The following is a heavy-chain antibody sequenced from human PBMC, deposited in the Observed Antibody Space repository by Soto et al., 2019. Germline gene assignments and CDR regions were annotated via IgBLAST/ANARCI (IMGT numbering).Heavy chain of an antibody. CDR2: IYYSGST. V-gene: IGHV4-59*01. CDR1: GGSISSYY. D-gene: IGHD3-10*01. J-gene: IGHJ5*02. Sequence: SETLSLTCTVSGGSISSYYWSWIRQPPGKGLEWIGYIYYSGSTNYNPSIKSRVTISVDTSKNQFSLKLSSVTAADTAVYYRARDLNTMVRGVIITAWFDPWGQGTLVTVSS. CDR3: ARDLNTMVRGVIITAWFDP.